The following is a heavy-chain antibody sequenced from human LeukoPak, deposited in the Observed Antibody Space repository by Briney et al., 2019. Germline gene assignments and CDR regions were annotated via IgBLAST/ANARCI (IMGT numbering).Heavy chain of an antibody. Sequence: SGGSLRLSCAASRFTFSNYSMNWVRQAPGKGLEWVSSISRGSGHIYYADSVEGRFAISRDNARNSLYLQMNSLRAEDTAIYYCARVDAALDYWGQGTLVTVSS. CDR2: ISRGSGHI. CDR3: ARVDAALDY. V-gene: IGHV3-21*01. D-gene: IGHD6-6*01. CDR1: RFTFSNYS. J-gene: IGHJ4*02.